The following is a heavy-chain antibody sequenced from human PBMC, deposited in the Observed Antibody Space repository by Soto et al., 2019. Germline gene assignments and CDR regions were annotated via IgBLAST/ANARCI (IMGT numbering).Heavy chain of an antibody. Sequence: GSLRLSCVVSGFIFSDHAMNWVRQAPGKGLEWVSAITGSGGSTYYTDSVKGRFTISRDNSKNTLYLQMNSLRAEDTAVYYCAKARGAMVRGAAFYFDYWGQGTLVTVSS. J-gene: IGHJ4*02. V-gene: IGHV3-23*01. CDR2: ITGSGGST. D-gene: IGHD3-10*01. CDR1: GFIFSDHA. CDR3: AKARGAMVRGAAFYFDY.